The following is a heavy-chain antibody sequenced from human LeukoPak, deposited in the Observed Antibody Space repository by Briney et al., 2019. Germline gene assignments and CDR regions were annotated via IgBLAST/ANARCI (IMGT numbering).Heavy chain of an antibody. Sequence: ASVKVSCKASGYTFTSYDINWVRQATGQGLEWMGWMNPNSGNTGYAQKFQGRVTMTRNTSISTAYMELSSLRSEDTAVYYCARYTRATITHYETYGMDVWGQGTTVTVSS. CDR2: MNPNSGNT. CDR1: GYTFTSYD. J-gene: IGHJ6*02. CDR3: ARYTRATITHYETYGMDV. V-gene: IGHV1-8*01. D-gene: IGHD5-24*01.